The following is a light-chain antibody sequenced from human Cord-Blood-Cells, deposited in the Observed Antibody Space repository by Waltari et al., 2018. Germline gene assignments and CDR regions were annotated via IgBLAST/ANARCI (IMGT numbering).Light chain of an antibody. V-gene: IGKV1-39*01. CDR1: QSIRSY. J-gene: IGKJ2*01. CDR2: AAS. CDR3: QQSYSTPYT. Sequence: DIRMTQSPSSLSAPVGDRVTITRRASQSIRSYLNWYQQKPGKAPKLLIYAASSLQSGGPSRFSGSGSGTDFTLTISSLQPEDFATYYCQQSYSTPYTFGQGTKLEIK.